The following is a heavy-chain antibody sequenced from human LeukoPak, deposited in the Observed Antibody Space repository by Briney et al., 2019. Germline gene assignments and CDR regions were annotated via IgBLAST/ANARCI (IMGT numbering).Heavy chain of an antibody. CDR3: ASPTAGYCSSTSCYYGMDV. CDR1: GYTFTGYY. J-gene: IGHJ6*02. CDR2: INPNSGGT. Sequence: ASVKVSCKASGYTFTGYYMHWVRQAPGQGLEWMGWINPNSGGTNYAQKFQGRVTMTRDTSISTAYMELSRLRSDDTALYYCASPTAGYCSSTSCYYGMDVWGQGTTVTVSS. D-gene: IGHD2-2*01. V-gene: IGHV1-2*02.